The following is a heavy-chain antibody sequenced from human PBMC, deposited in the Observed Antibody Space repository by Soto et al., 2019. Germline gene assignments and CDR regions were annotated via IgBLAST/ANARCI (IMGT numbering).Heavy chain of an antibody. CDR1: GFTVSSNY. J-gene: IGHJ6*03. CDR3: ASSTTNKGYYYYYMDV. V-gene: IGHV3-53*04. D-gene: IGHD4-4*01. Sequence: GGSLRLSCAASGFTVSSNYMSWVRQAPGKGLEWVSVIYSGGSTYYADSVKGRFTISRHNSKNTLYLQMNSLRAEDTAVYYCASSTTNKGYYYYYMDVWGKGTTVTVSS. CDR2: IYSGGST.